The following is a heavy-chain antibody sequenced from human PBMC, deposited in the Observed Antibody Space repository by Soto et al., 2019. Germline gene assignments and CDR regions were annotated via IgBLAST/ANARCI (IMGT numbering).Heavy chain of an antibody. CDR2: MNTNSGNT. Sequence: QVQLVQSGAEVKKPGASVKVSCKASGYTFTSYDINWVRQATGQGLEWMGWMNTNSGNTGYAQKFQGRVTMTRNTSISTAYMELSSLRSEDTAVYYCARWGVGPRFYYYGMDVWGQGTTVTVSS. CDR3: ARWGVGPRFYYYGMDV. D-gene: IGHD3-16*01. V-gene: IGHV1-8*01. CDR1: GYTFTSYD. J-gene: IGHJ6*02.